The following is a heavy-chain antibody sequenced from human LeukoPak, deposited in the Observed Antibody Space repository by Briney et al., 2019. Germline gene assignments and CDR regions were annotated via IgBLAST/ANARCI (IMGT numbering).Heavy chain of an antibody. CDR2: IYSDGST. CDR1: EFSVGSNY. CDR3: ARGPRGYHNT. D-gene: IGHD5-12*01. J-gene: IGHJ4*02. Sequence: GGSLRLSCAASEFSVGSNYMTWVRQAPGKGLEWVSLIYSDGSTYYADSVNGRFTISRDNSKNTLYLQMNSLRAEDTAVYYCARGPRGYHNTGGQGTLVTVSS. V-gene: IGHV3-66*01.